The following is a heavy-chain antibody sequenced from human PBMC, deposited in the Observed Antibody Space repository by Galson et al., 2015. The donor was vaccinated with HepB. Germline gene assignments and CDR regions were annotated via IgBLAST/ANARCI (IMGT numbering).Heavy chain of an antibody. CDR3: ARGEVATTYYYYYMDV. CDR1: GYTFTSYY. Sequence: SVKVSCKASGYTFTSYYMHWVRQAPGQGLEWMGIINPSGGSTSYAQKFQGRVTMTRDTSTSTVYMELSSLRSEDTAVYYCARGEVATTYYYYYMDVWGKGTTVTVSS. J-gene: IGHJ6*03. D-gene: IGHD5-12*01. CDR2: INPSGGST. V-gene: IGHV1-46*03.